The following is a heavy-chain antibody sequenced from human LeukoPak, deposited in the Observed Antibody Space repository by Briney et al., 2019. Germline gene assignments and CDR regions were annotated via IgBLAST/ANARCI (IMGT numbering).Heavy chain of an antibody. D-gene: IGHD4-17*01. CDR1: GFTFSGYA. J-gene: IGHJ4*02. CDR3: ASRHYDFGYY. V-gene: IGHV3-30*04. CDR2: ISYDGSNK. Sequence: PGGSLRLSCAASGFTFSGYAMNWVRQAPGKGLEWVAVISYDGSNKYYADSVKGRFTISRDNSKNTLYLQMNSLRAEDTAVYYCASRHYDFGYYWGQGTQVTVSS.